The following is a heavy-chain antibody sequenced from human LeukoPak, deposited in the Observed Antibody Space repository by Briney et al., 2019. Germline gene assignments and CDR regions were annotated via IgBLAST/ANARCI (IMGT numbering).Heavy chain of an antibody. D-gene: IGHD2-2*01. CDR2: ISSSSSTI. CDR1: GFTFSSYS. CDR3: ARDAGIVVPDNWFDP. Sequence: GGSLRLSCAASGFTFSSYSMNWVRQAPGKGLEWVSYISSSSSTIYYADSVKGRFTISRDNSKNTLYLQMNSLRAEDTAVYYCARDAGIVVPDNWFDPWGQGTLVTVSS. J-gene: IGHJ5*02. V-gene: IGHV3-48*01.